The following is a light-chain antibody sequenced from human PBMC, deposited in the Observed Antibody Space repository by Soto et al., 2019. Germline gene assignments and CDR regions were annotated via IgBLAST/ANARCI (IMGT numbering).Light chain of an antibody. CDR1: QSVSSN. CDR3: QQSNNWPYT. J-gene: IGKJ2*01. Sequence: EIVMTQSPATLSVSPGERATLSCRASQSVSSNLAWYQQKPGQAPRLLFYGASTRATGIPARFIGSGSGTDFTLTISSLQSEDFAVYYCQQSNNWPYTFGQWTKLEIK. CDR2: GAS. V-gene: IGKV3-15*01.